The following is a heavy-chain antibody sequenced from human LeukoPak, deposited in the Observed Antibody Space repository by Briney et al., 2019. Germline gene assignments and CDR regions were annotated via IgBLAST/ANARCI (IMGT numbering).Heavy chain of an antibody. J-gene: IGHJ3*02. CDR3: ARDRPRGNDFWSGFSGAFDI. Sequence: SGTLSLTCAVSGGSISSSNWWSWVRQPPGKGLEWIGSMYYSGTTYYNPSLKSRVTISVDTSKNQFSLKLSSVTAADMAVYYCARDRPRGNDFWSGFSGAFDIWGQGTMVTVSS. CDR2: MYYSGTT. V-gene: IGHV4-4*02. D-gene: IGHD3-3*01. CDR1: GGSISSSNW.